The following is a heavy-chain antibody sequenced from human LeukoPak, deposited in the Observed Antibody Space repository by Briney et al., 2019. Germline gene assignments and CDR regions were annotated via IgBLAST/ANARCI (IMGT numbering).Heavy chain of an antibody. CDR1: GGSFSGYY. Sequence: SETLSLTCAVYGGSFSGYYWSWIRQPPGKGLEWIGEINHSGSTNYNPSLKSRVTISVDTSKNQFSLKLSSVTAADTAVYYCARRAPDYGGPIDYWGQGTLVTVSS. CDR3: ARRAPDYGGPIDY. CDR2: INHSGST. V-gene: IGHV4-34*01. D-gene: IGHD4-23*01. J-gene: IGHJ4*02.